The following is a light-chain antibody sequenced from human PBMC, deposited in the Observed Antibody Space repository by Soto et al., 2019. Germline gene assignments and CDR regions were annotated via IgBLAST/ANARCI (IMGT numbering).Light chain of an antibody. J-gene: IGKJ4*01. CDR3: QQYNNWPSLT. V-gene: IGKV3-15*01. Sequence: EIVLTQSPGTLSLSPGERATLSCGASQSVRSTYLAWYQQKPGQAPRLLIYGASTRATGIPFKFIGSGSGTEFTLNISSLQSEDFAVYYCQQYNNWPSLTFGGGTKVDIK. CDR1: QSVRSTY. CDR2: GAS.